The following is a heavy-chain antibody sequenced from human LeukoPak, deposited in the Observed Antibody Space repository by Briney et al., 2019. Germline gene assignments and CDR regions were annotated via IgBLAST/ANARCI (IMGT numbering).Heavy chain of an antibody. D-gene: IGHD3-3*01. CDR1: GFTLSSYS. Sequence: GGSLRLSCAASGFTLSSYSMNWVRQAPGKGLEWVSSISSSSSYIYYADSVKGRFTISRDNAKNSLYLQMNSLRAEDTAVYYCALWSGYYPPDPDYWGQGTLVTVSS. CDR2: ISSSSSYI. V-gene: IGHV3-21*04. CDR3: ALWSGYYPPDPDY. J-gene: IGHJ4*02.